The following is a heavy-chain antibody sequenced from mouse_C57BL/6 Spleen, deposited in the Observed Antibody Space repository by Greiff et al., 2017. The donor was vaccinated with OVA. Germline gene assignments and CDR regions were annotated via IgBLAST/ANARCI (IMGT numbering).Heavy chain of an antibody. CDR2: IDPSDSYT. D-gene: IGHD1-2*01. J-gene: IGHJ4*01. CDR1: GYTFTSYW. V-gene: IGHV1-69*01. CDR3: ARGDWLYYCAMDY. Sequence: VQLQQPGAELVMPGASVKLSCKASGYTFTSYWMHWVKQRPGQGLEWIGEIDPSDSYTNYNQKFQGKSTLTVDKSSSTAYMQLSSLTSEDSAVYYCARGDWLYYCAMDYWGQGTSVTVSS.